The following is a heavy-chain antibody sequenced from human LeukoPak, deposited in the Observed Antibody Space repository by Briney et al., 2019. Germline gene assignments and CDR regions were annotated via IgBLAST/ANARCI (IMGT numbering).Heavy chain of an antibody. CDR1: GFTFSSYE. V-gene: IGHV3-48*03. CDR3: TRGGRSMSVY. D-gene: IGHD1-26*01. J-gene: IGHJ4*02. CDR2: ITTTGTTV. Sequence: GGSLRLSCAASGFTFSSYEMTWARQSPGKGLEWISYITTTGTTVYYADSVKGRFTISRDNAKNSLYLQMNSLRAEDTAVYYCTRGGRSMSVYWGQGTLVTVSS.